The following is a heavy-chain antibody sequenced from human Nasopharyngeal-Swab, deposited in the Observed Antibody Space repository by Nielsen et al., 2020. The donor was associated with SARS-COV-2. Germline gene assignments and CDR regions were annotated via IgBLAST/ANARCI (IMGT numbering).Heavy chain of an antibody. CDR3: ARIYTRRCTNNLCIGYFDY. V-gene: IGHV4-30-2*01. CDR2: INHSGNT. J-gene: IGHJ4*02. Sequence: SETLSLTCAVSGASITSAGYSWNWIRQPPGKDLEWIGYINHSGNTHYNPSLWGRVTISEDTSSNQFSLTLTSVTAADTATYYCARIYTRRCTNNLCIGYFDYWGQGALVTVSS. D-gene: IGHD2-15*01. CDR1: GASITSAGYS.